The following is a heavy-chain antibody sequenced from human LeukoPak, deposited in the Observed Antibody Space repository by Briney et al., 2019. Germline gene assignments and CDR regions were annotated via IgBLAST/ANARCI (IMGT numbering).Heavy chain of an antibody. CDR2: IGAYNGNT. CDR1: GYTFTSDG. V-gene: IGHV1-18*01. CDR3: ARDRGTYYYGSNWFDP. Sequence: ASVKVSCKASGYTFTSDGISWVRQAPGQGLEWVGWIGAYNGNTNYAQKLQGRVNMTTDTSTSTAYMELRSLRSDDTAVYYCARDRGTYYYGSNWFDPWGQGTLVTVSS. D-gene: IGHD3-10*01. J-gene: IGHJ5*02.